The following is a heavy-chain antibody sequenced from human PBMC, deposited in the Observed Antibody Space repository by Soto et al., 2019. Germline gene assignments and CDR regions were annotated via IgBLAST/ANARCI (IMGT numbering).Heavy chain of an antibody. CDR1: GFTFSSYA. D-gene: IGHD4-17*01. CDR3: AREDYGDVYFDY. CDR2: ISYDGSNK. V-gene: IGHV3-30*04. Sequence: GGSLRLSCAASGFTFSSYAMHWVRQAPGKGLEWVAVISYDGSNKYYADSVKGRFTISRDNSKNTLYLQMNSLRAEDTAVYYCAREDYGDVYFDYWGQGTLVTVSS. J-gene: IGHJ4*02.